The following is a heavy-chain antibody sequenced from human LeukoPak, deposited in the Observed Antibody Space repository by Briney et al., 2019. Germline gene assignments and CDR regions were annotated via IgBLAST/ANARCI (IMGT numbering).Heavy chain of an antibody. J-gene: IGHJ4*02. CDR2: IYHSGST. CDR1: GGSISSSNW. V-gene: IGHV4-4*02. Sequence: TSGTLSLTCAVSGGSISSSNWWSWVRQPPGKGLEWIGEIYHSGSTNYNPSLKSRVTISVDTSKNQFSLKLSSVTAADTAVYYCARAIPGLPYYFDYWGRGTLVTVSS. CDR3: ARAIPGLPYYFDY.